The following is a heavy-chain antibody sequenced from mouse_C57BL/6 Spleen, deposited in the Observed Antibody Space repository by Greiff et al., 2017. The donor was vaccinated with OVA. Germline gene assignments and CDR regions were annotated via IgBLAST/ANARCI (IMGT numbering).Heavy chain of an antibody. CDR3: ARRSYYGSPYYYAMDY. D-gene: IGHD2-1*01. Sequence: QVQLQQPGTELVKPGASVKLSCKASGYTFTSYWMHWVKQRPGQGLEWIGNINPSNGGTNYNEKFKSKATLTVDKSSSTAYMQLSSLTSEDSAVYYCARRSYYGSPYYYAMDYWGRGASVTVSS. CDR2: INPSNGGT. CDR1: GYTFTSYW. V-gene: IGHV1-53*01. J-gene: IGHJ4*01.